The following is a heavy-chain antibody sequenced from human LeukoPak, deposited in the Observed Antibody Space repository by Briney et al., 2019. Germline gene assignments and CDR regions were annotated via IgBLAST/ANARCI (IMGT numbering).Heavy chain of an antibody. V-gene: IGHV4-61*02. CDR1: GGSISSGSYY. J-gene: IGHJ4*02. Sequence: SQTLSLTCTVSGGSISSGSYYWSWIRQPAGKGLEWIGRIYTSGSTNYNPSLKSRVTISVDTSKNQFSLKLSSVTAADTAVYYCARDVWFGAGRTFDYWGQGTLVTVSS. CDR2: IYTSGST. CDR3: ARDVWFGAGRTFDY. D-gene: IGHD3-10*01.